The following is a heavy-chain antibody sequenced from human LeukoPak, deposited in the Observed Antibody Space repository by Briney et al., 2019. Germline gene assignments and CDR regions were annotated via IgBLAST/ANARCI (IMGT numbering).Heavy chain of an antibody. CDR3: AKGRDLDY. CDR2: ITDSGGGT. Sequence: GGSLRLSCAASGFTFSSYAIHWVRQAPGKGLEWVSAITDSGGGTFYADSVKGRFTISRDNSKNTLYLQMNSLRAEDTAIYYSAKGRDLDYWGQGALVTVSS. D-gene: IGHD2-21*02. CDR1: GFTFSSYA. J-gene: IGHJ4*02. V-gene: IGHV3-23*01.